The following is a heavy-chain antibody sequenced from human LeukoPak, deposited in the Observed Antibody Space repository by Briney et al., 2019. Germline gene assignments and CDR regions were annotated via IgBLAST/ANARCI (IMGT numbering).Heavy chain of an antibody. CDR3: AGGEVVVPAAMKPLMSGMDV. D-gene: IGHD2-2*01. J-gene: IGHJ6*02. V-gene: IGHV4-34*01. Sequence: PSETLSLTCAVYGGSFSGYYWSWIRQPPGMGLEWIGEINHSGSTNYNPSLKSRVTISVDTSKNQFSLKLSSVTAADTAVYYCAGGEVVVPAAMKPLMSGMDVWGQGTTVTVSS. CDR1: GGSFSGYY. CDR2: INHSGST.